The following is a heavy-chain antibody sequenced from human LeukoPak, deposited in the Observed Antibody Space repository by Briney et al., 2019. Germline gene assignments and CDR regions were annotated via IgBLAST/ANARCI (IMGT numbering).Heavy chain of an antibody. V-gene: IGHV4-59*01. Sequence: SETLSLTCTVSGGSISSYYWSWIRQPPGKGLEWIGYIYYSGSTNYNPSLKSRVTISVDTSKNQFSLKLSSVTAADTAEYYCAREVPYYYDSSGYSYYFDYWGQGTLVTVSS. CDR3: AREVPYYYDSSGYSYYFDY. J-gene: IGHJ4*02. CDR1: GGSISSYY. CDR2: IYYSGST. D-gene: IGHD3-22*01.